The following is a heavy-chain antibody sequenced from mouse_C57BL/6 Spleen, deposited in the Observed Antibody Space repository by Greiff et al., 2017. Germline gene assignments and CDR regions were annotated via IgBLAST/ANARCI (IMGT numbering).Heavy chain of an antibody. CDR2: FYPGSGSI. J-gene: IGHJ2*01. CDR1: GYTFTEYP. D-gene: IGHD1-1*02. Sequence: QVQLQQSGAELVKPGASVTLSCKASGYTFTEYPIHWVKQRSGQGLEWIGWFYPGSGSIKYNEKFKYKATLTADQSSSTVYMALSRLTSEDSAVDFCARHEDYRLWPHFDIWGQGTTHTVSS. V-gene: IGHV1-62-2*01. CDR3: ARHEDYRLWPHFDI.